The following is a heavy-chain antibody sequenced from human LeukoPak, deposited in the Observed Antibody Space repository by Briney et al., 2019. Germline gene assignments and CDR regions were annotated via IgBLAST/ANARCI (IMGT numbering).Heavy chain of an antibody. CDR3: ARFRGIAARRLLNAFDI. V-gene: IGHV3-11*04. J-gene: IGHJ3*02. Sequence: SGGSLRLSCVASGFTFSDYYMSWIRQAPGKGLEWVSYISSSGSTIYYADSVKGRFTISRDNAKNSLYLQMNSLRAEDTAVYYCARFRGIAARRLLNAFDIWGQGTMVTVSS. CDR1: GFTFSDYY. D-gene: IGHD6-6*01. CDR2: ISSSGSTI.